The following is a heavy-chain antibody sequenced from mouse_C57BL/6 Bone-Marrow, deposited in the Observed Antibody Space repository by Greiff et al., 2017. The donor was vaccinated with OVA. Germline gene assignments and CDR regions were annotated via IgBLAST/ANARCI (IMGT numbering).Heavy chain of an antibody. CDR3: ARHSGVARYFDV. V-gene: IGHV5-12*01. J-gene: IGHJ1*03. CDR2: ISNGGGST. Sequence: EVMLVESGGGLVQPGGSLKLSCAASGFTFSDYYMYWVRQTPEKRLEWVAYISNGGGSTYYPDTVKGQFTISRDNAKNTLYLQMSRLKSEDTAMYYCARHSGVARYFDVWGTGTTVTVSS. D-gene: IGHD1-1*01. CDR1: GFTFSDYY.